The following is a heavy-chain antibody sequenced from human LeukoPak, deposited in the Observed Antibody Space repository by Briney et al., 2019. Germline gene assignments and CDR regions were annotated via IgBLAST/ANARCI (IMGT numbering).Heavy chain of an antibody. J-gene: IGHJ3*02. V-gene: IGHV3-53*01. Sequence: GGSLRLSCAASGFIVSSNYMNWVRQAPGKGLEWVSVIYSGGSTYYADSVKGRFTISRDNSKNTLYVHMNSLRAEDTAIYYCAKDYVGQVPDAFDIWGQGTMVTVSS. CDR1: GFIVSSNY. CDR2: IYSGGST. D-gene: IGHD1-26*01. CDR3: AKDYVGQVPDAFDI.